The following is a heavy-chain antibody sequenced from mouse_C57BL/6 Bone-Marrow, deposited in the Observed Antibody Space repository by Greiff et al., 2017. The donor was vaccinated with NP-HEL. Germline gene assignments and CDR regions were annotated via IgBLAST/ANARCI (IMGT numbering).Heavy chain of an antibody. CDR2: INPYNGGT. V-gene: IGHV1-19*01. Sequence: DVKLQESGPVLVKPGASVKMSCKASGYTFTDYYMNWVKQSHGKSLEWIGVINPYNGGTSYNQKFKGKATLTVDKSSSTAYMELNSLTSEDSAVYYCARSVGGYDFDYWGQGTTLTVSS. CDR1: GYTFTDYY. D-gene: IGHD3-2*02. J-gene: IGHJ2*01. CDR3: ARSVGGYDFDY.